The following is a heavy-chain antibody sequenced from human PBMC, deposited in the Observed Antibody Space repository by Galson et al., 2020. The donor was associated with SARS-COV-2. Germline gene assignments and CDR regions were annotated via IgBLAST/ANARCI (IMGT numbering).Heavy chain of an antibody. CDR2: IYPGDSDT. CDR1: GYSFTSYW. J-gene: IGHJ4*02. CDR3: ARGRGYSYGYTNFDY. Sequence: HGESLKISCKGSGYSFTSYWIGWVRQMPGKGLEWMGIIYPGDSDTRYSPSFQGQVTISADKSISTAYLQWSSLKASDTAMYYCARGRGYSYGYTNFDYWGQGTLVTVS. D-gene: IGHD5-18*01. V-gene: IGHV5-51*01.